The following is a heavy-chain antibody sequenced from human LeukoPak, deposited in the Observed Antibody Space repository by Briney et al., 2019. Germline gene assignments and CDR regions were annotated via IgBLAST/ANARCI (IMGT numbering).Heavy chain of an antibody. D-gene: IGHD3-10*01. J-gene: IGHJ4*02. Sequence: SETLSLTCTVSGGSISSSSYYWDWIRQPPGNGLEWIGSIYYSGSTYYNPSLKSRVTISVDTSKNQFSLKLSPVTAADTAVYYCARERRLLWFGESGGFFDYWGQGTLVTVSS. CDR2: IYYSGST. V-gene: IGHV4-39*07. CDR1: GGSISSSSYY. CDR3: ARERRLLWFGESGGFFDY.